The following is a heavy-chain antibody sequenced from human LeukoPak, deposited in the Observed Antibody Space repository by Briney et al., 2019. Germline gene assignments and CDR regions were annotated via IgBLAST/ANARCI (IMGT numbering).Heavy chain of an antibody. CDR1: GLTFSSYS. Sequence: GGSLRLSCAASGLTFSSYSMNWVRRAPGKGLEWVAYIAYTGTIHYADSVRGRFAISRDNADNSLYLQMNSLRVEDTAVYYCARDPHSLDYWGQGTLVTVSS. J-gene: IGHJ4*02. CDR3: ARDPHSLDY. CDR2: IAYTGTI. V-gene: IGHV3-48*01.